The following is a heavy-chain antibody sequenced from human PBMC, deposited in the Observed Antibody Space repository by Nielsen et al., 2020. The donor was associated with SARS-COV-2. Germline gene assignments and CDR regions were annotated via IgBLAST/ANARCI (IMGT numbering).Heavy chain of an antibody. V-gene: IGHV1-8*01. CDR2: MNPNSGNT. Sequence: WVRQAPGQGLEWMGWMNPNSGNTGYAQKFQGRVTTTRNTSISTAYMELSSLRSEGTAVYYCARASSSSWQYYYYYYGMDVWGQGTTVTVSS. D-gene: IGHD6-13*01. J-gene: IGHJ6*02. CDR3: ARASSSSWQYYYYYYGMDV.